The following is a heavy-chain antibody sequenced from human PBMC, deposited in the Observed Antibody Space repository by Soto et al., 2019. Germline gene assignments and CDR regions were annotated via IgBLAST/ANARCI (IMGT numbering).Heavy chain of an antibody. CDR3: ARDLHSGGKYWYFDI. CDR2: INSFSGDT. V-gene: IGHV1-18*01. Sequence: QVQLVQSGAEVKKPGASVKVSCKASGYTFTHYGITWVRQAPGQGLEWMGWINSFSGDTNYLAKLQDRLTMTTDTSTYTVYMELRNLRSDDTAVYFCARDLHSGGKYWYFDIWGRGTLVTVSS. CDR1: GYTFTHYG. J-gene: IGHJ2*01. D-gene: IGHD2-15*01.